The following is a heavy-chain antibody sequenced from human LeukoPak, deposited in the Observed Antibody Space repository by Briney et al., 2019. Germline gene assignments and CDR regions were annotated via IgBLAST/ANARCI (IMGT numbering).Heavy chain of an antibody. V-gene: IGHV3-48*03. Sequence: GGSRRLSSAPAGSTLISYEMNGTRQAPGKGLEWGSYITSGGGSIYYADSVKGRFTISRDNSKNSLFLQMNSLRAEDTAVYYCARALPSSWYYFDYWGEGTLVTVSS. CDR2: ITSGGGSI. CDR3: ARALPSSWYYFDY. D-gene: IGHD6-13*01. J-gene: IGHJ4*02. CDR1: GSTLISYE.